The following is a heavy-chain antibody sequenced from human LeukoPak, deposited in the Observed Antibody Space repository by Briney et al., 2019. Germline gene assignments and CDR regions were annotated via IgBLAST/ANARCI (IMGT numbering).Heavy chain of an antibody. Sequence: SETLSLTCTVSGGSISSSSYYWGWIRQPPGKGLEWIGSIYYSGSTNYNPSLKSRVTISVDTSKNQFSLKLSSVTAADTAVYYCARRSYDSSGYYFPHFDYWGQGTLVTVSS. J-gene: IGHJ4*02. CDR2: IYYSGST. D-gene: IGHD3-22*01. CDR1: GGSISSSSYY. CDR3: ARRSYDSSGYYFPHFDY. V-gene: IGHV4-39*07.